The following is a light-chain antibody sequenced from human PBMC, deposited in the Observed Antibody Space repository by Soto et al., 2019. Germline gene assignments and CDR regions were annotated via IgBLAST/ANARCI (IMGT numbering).Light chain of an antibody. CDR3: CSYAGSYTHV. CDR2: DVT. CDR1: SSDVGGYNF. V-gene: IGLV2-11*01. Sequence: LTQPRSVSGSPGQSVTISCTGTSSDVGGYNFVSWYQQYPGKAPKLIIYDVTKGPSGVPDRFSGSKSGNAASLTISGLQTDDEADYYCCSYAGSYTHVFGTGTKVTVL. J-gene: IGLJ1*01.